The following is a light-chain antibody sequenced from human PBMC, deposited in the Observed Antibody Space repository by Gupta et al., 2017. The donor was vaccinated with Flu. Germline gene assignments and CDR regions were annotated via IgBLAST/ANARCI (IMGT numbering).Light chain of an antibody. CDR2: QDN. CDR3: QAWDSGAV. Sequence: SSELSQPPSVSVSPGQTASITCSGHKLGNKNACWYQQKPGQSPVLVIYQDNKRPSGIPERFSGSSSGGTATLTISGTQAVDEADYYCQAWDSGAVFGGGTKLTVL. V-gene: IGLV3-1*01. CDR1: KLGNKN. J-gene: IGLJ3*02.